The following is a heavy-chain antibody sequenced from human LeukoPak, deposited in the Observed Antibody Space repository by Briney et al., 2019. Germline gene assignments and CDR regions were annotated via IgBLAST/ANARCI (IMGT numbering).Heavy chain of an antibody. CDR3: AKSDDSSGYYYDY. V-gene: IGHV1-69*04. CDR2: IIPILGIA. Sequence: ASVKVSCKASGGTFSSCAISWVRQAPGQGLEWMGRIIPILGIANYAQKFQGRVTITADKSTSTAYMELSSLRSEDTAVYYCAKSDDSSGYYYDYWGQGTLVTVSS. D-gene: IGHD3-22*01. J-gene: IGHJ4*02. CDR1: GGTFSSCA.